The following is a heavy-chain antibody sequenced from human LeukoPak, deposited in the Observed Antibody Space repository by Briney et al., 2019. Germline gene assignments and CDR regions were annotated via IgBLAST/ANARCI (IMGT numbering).Heavy chain of an antibody. CDR2: IYYSGST. V-gene: IGHV4-31*03. J-gene: IGHJ3*02. Sequence: SETLSLTCTVSGGSISSGGYYWSWIRQHPGKGLEWIGYIYYSGSTYYNPSLKSRVTISVDTSKNQFSLKLSSVTAADTAVYYCARASQYYYASSGYFDIWGQGTMVTVSS. CDR1: GGSISSGGYY. CDR3: ARASQYYYASSGYFDI. D-gene: IGHD3-22*01.